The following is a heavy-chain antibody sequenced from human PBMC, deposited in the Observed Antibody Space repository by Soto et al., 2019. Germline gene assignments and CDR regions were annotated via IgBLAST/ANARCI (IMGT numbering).Heavy chain of an antibody. J-gene: IGHJ4*02. V-gene: IGHV1-46*01. Sequence: QVQLVQSGAEVRKPGASVKVSCKAAGYTFTNQYIHWVRQAPGQGLEWMGIINPTGGSTTYAQKCQGRISMTGDTSTSTVYMDLSSLRSEDTAVYYGEREGSYYFDNRLDYWGQGTLVTVSS. CDR2: INPTGGST. CDR1: GYTFTNQY. D-gene: IGHD3-22*01. CDR3: EREGSYYFDNRLDY.